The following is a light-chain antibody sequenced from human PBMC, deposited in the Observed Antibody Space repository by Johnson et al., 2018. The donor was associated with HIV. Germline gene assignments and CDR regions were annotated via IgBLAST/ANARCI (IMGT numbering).Light chain of an antibody. CDR3: GTWDSSLSTHV. CDR2: ENN. V-gene: IGLV1-51*02. J-gene: IGLJ1*01. Sequence: QSILTQPPSVSAAPGQKVTISCSGSSSNIGNNYVSWYQQLPGTAPKLLIYENNKRPSGIPDRFSGSKSGTSATLGITGLPTGAEADYYCGTWDSSLSTHVFGTGTKVTVL. CDR1: SSNIGNNY.